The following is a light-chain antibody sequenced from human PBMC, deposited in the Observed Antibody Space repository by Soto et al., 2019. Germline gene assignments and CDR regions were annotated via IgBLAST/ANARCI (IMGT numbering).Light chain of an antibody. Sequence: EIVLTQSPGTLSLSPGEGATLSCRASQTIISTYLAWYQRKPGQAPRLLIYAASSSATGIPDRFSGSGSGTDFTLTISRLEPEDFAVYYCQQYGDSPRYTFGQGTKLEIK. CDR3: QQYGDSPRYT. CDR2: AAS. CDR1: QTIISTY. V-gene: IGKV3-20*01. J-gene: IGKJ2*01.